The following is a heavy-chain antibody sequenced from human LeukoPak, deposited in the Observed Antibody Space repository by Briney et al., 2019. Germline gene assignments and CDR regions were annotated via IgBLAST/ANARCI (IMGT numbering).Heavy chain of an antibody. CDR2: IDPGDSDT. J-gene: IGHJ5*02. CDR1: GDSFTSYW. Sequence: GESLKISCKGSGDSFTSYWIGWVRQMPGKGLEWMGIIDPGDSDTRYSPSFQGQVTISADKSISTAYLQWSSLKASDTAMYYCARGLSSISNWFDPWGQGTLVTVSS. V-gene: IGHV5-51*01. D-gene: IGHD3-16*02. CDR3: ARGLSSISNWFDP.